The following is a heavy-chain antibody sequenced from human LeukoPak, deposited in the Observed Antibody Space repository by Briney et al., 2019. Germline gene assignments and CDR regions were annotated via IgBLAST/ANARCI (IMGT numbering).Heavy chain of an antibody. CDR2: IDPSDSYT. D-gene: IGHD4-17*01. J-gene: IGHJ6*02. Sequence: GESLKISCKGSGYSFTSYWISWVRQMPGKGLEWMGRIDPSDSYTNYSPSFQGHVTISADKSISTAYLQWSSLKASDTAMYYCARHDEYGDLEAYGMDVWGQGTTVTVSS. CDR1: GYSFTSYW. CDR3: ARHDEYGDLEAYGMDV. V-gene: IGHV5-10-1*01.